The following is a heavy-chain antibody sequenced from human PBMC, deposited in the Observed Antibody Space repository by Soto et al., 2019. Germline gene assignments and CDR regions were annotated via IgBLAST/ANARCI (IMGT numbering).Heavy chain of an antibody. V-gene: IGHV1-69*01. CDR2: IIPIFGTA. Sequence: VKVSCKASGGTFSSYAISWVRQAPGQGLEWMGGIIPIFGTANYAQKFQGRVTITADESTSTAYMELSSLRSEDTAVYYCAARFWSGYYYPTYYYGMDVWGQGTTVTVSS. CDR3: AARFWSGYYYPTYYYGMDV. D-gene: IGHD3-3*01. J-gene: IGHJ6*02. CDR1: GGTFSSYA.